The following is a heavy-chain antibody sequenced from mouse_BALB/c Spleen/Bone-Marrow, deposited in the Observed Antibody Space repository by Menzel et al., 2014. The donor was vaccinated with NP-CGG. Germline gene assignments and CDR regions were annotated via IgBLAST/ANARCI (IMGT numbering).Heavy chain of an antibody. J-gene: IGHJ2*01. CDR3: TRRPLQANSYFDC. Sequence: EVQGVESGGDLVKPGGSLKLSCVASGFTFSSYGMSWVRQTPDKRLEWVATISSGGSSTYYPASVKGRFTISRDNAKSTLYLQMSSLYSEDTAMYYCTRRPLQANSYFDCWGQGTTLTVSS. V-gene: IGHV5-6*01. CDR2: ISSGGSST. CDR1: GFTFSSYG. D-gene: IGHD3-2*02.